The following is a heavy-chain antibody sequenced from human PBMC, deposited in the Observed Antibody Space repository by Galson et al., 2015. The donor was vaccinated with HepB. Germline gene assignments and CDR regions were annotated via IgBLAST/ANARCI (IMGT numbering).Heavy chain of an antibody. V-gene: IGHV3-30*18. CDR2: ISYDGSNK. J-gene: IGHJ4*02. CDR1: GFTFSSYG. D-gene: IGHD2-2*01. CDR3: AKAPTEYQLLLAFWDY. Sequence: SLRLSCAASGFTFSSYGMHWVRQAPGKGLEWVAVISYDGSNKYYADSVKGRFTISRDNSKNTLYLQMNSLRAEDTAVYYCAKAPTEYQLLLAFWDYWGQGTLVTVSS.